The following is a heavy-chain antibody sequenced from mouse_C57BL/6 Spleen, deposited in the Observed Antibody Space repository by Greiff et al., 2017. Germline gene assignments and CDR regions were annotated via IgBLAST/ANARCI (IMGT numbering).Heavy chain of an antibody. CDR3: ASASLGFAD. Sequence: VQLQQPGAELVKPGASVKLSCKASGYTFTSYWMQWVKQRPGQGLEWIGEIDPSDSYTNYNQKFKGKTTLTVDTSSSTAYMQLSSLTSEDSAVYYSASASLGFADWGQGTLVTVSA. D-gene: IGHD6-1*01. V-gene: IGHV1-50*01. CDR2: IDPSDSYT. J-gene: IGHJ3*01. CDR1: GYTFTSYW.